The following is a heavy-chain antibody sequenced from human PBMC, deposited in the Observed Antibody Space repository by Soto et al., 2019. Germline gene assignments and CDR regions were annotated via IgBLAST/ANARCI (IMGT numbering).Heavy chain of an antibody. CDR2: IYWDDDE. V-gene: IGHV2-5*02. CDR3: VRASGGGNSAYFDY. Sequence: QITLEESGPTLVKPTQTLPLTCAFSGFSLTTRDVGVGWIRQPPGKALEWLALIYWDDDERYSPSLKSRLTITKDISQNPVVLTMTKMDPVDTATYYCVRASGGGNSAYFDYWGQGTLVTVSS. D-gene: IGHD2-21*02. CDR1: GFSLTTRDVG. J-gene: IGHJ4*02.